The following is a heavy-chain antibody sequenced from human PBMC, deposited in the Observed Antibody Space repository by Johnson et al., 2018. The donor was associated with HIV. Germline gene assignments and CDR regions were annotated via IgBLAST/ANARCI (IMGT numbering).Heavy chain of an antibody. J-gene: IGHJ3*02. V-gene: IGHV3-11*04. D-gene: IGHD3-16*01. CDR1: GFIFSDYY. CDR2: ISSSGRTL. Sequence: VQLVESGGGLVKHGGSLRLSCAASGFIFSDYYMSWIRQAPGKGLERASYISSSGRTLDYADSVKGRFTISRDNAKNSLYLQMNSLSAEDTSLYYCARGGRAKDAVHIWGQGTMVTVSS. CDR3: ARGGRAKDAVHI.